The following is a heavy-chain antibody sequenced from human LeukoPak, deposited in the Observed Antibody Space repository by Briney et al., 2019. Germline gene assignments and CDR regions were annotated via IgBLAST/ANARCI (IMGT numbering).Heavy chain of an antibody. V-gene: IGHV1-8*01. D-gene: IGHD4-11*01. J-gene: IGHJ6*03. CDR1: GYTFTSHD. Sequence: GASVKVSCKASGYTFTSHDINWVRQAAGQGLEWMGWMNPNSGNTGYAQKFQGRVTITRNTSISTAYMELSSLRSEDTAVYYCARGPRNTVTTDYYYYMDVWGKGTTVTVSS. CDR2: MNPNSGNT. CDR3: ARGPRNTVTTDYYYYMDV.